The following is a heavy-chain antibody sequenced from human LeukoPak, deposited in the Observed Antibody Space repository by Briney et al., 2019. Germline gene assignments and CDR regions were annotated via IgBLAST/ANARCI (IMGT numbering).Heavy chain of an antibody. CDR2: ISWNSGSI. V-gene: IGHV3-9*03. Sequence: PGRSLRLSCAASGFTFDDYAMHCVRQAPGKGLEWVSGISWNSGSIGYADSVKGRFTISRDNAKNSLYLQMNSLRAEDMALYYCAKGLYSGSYYSALDYWGQGTLVTVSS. D-gene: IGHD1-26*01. CDR3: AKGLYSGSYYSALDY. J-gene: IGHJ4*02. CDR1: GFTFDDYA.